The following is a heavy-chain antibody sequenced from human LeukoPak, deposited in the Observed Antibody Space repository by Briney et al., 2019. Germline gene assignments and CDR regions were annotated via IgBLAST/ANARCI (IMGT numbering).Heavy chain of an antibody. V-gene: IGHV4-34*01. D-gene: IGHD5-18*01. CDR1: GGSFSGYY. CDR2: INHSGST. J-gene: IGHJ6*02. Sequence: PSETLSLTCAVYGGSFSGYYWSWIRQPPGKGLEWIGEINHSGSTNYNPSLKSRVTISVDTSKNQFSLKLSSVTAADTAVYYCARGRGCSYAERYYYGMDVWGQGTTVTVSS. CDR3: ARGRGCSYAERYYYGMDV.